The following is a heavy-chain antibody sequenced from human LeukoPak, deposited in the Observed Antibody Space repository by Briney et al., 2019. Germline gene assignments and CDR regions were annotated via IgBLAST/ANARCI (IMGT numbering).Heavy chain of an antibody. CDR3: ARDGGHSDYDFLSS. D-gene: IGHD5-12*01. V-gene: IGHV1-2*02. Sequence: GASVKVSCKASGYTFTGYYFHWVRQAPGQGLEWMGWINPNSGGTNYAQKFQGRVTMTRDTSISTAYMELRRLRSDDTAVYYCARDGGHSDYDFLSSWGQGTLVTVSS. CDR1: GYTFTGYY. CDR2: INPNSGGT. J-gene: IGHJ5*02.